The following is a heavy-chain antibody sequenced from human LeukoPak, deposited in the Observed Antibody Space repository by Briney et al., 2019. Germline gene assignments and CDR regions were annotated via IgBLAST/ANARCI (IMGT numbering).Heavy chain of an antibody. V-gene: IGHV3-23*01. Sequence: PGGSLRLSCAASGFTFSNFAVSWVRQAPGKGLEWVSAMSSVTYYADSVKGRFTISRDNSKNTLYLQMSSLRAEDTAVYYCAREPKNCGGDCYVLLDTWGQGTLVTVSS. CDR1: GFTFSNFA. J-gene: IGHJ5*02. D-gene: IGHD2-21*02. CDR2: MSSVT. CDR3: AREPKNCGGDCYVLLDT.